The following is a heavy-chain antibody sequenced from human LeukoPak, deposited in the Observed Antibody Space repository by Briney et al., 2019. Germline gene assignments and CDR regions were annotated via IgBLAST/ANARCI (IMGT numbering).Heavy chain of an antibody. J-gene: IGHJ5*02. CDR3: ATAPAAADSS. CDR2: INPDGSKK. Sequence: GGPPRLSCVASGFTSSRFWMTWVRQAPGEGLEWVANINPDGSKKTYVDSVKGRFTISRDNAKNSLYLQMSSLRAEDTAVYYCATAPAAADSSWGQGTLVAVSS. D-gene: IGHD6-13*01. V-gene: IGHV3-7*01. CDR1: GFTSSRFW.